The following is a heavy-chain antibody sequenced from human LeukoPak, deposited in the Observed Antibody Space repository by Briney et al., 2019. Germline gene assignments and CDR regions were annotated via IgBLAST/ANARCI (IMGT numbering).Heavy chain of an antibody. CDR2: ISSNGGST. V-gene: IGHV3-64D*06. CDR3: VKDHYYGSGSYYTYFDY. D-gene: IGHD3-10*01. Sequence: GGSLRLSCSASGFTFSSYAMHWVRQAPGKGLEYVSAISSNGGSTYYAGSVKGRFTISRDNSKNTLYLQMSSLRAEDTAVYYCVKDHYYGSGSYYTYFDYWGQGTLVTVSS. J-gene: IGHJ4*02. CDR1: GFTFSSYA.